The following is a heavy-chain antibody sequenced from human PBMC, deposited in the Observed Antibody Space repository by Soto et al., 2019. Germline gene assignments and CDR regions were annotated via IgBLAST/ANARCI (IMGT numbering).Heavy chain of an antibody. CDR3: ARDRTVHTMVRGVMKSGWFDP. CDR2: IYYSGST. D-gene: IGHD3-10*01. CDR1: GGSFSSGDYY. Sequence: SETLSLTCTVSGGSFSSGDYYWSWIRQPPGKGLEWIGYIYYSGSTNYNPSLKSRVTISVDTSKNQFSLKLSSVTAADTAVYYCARDRTVHTMVRGVMKSGWFDPWGQGTLVTVSS. J-gene: IGHJ5*02. V-gene: IGHV4-61*08.